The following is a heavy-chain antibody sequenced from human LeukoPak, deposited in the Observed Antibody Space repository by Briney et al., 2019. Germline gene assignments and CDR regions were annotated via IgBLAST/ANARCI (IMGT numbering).Heavy chain of an antibody. CDR3: ARDGGSGYDYADWFDP. V-gene: IGHV4-38-2*02. Sequence: KPSETLSLTCTVSGYSISSGYYWGWIRQPPGKGLEWIGSIYHSGSTYYNPSLKSRVTISVGTSKNQFSLKLSSVTAADTAVYYCARDGGSGYDYADWFDPWGQGTLVTVSS. CDR1: GYSISSGYY. J-gene: IGHJ5*02. D-gene: IGHD5-12*01. CDR2: IYHSGST.